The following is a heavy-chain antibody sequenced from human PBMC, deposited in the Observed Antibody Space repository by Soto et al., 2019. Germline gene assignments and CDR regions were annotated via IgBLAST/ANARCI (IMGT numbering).Heavy chain of an antibody. Sequence: QVQLQQWGAGLLKPSETLSLTCAVYSGSFSASYWVWTRQSPGKGLEWIGEISHNEGTNYNPSLRSRVAISLDPSKSPFSLKLTSVIAAATAMYFCATGTDAYRGGRSWGQGTLVTVSS. CDR3: ATGTDAYRGGRS. D-gene: IGHD1-1*01. CDR1: SGSFSASY. CDR2: ISHNEGT. J-gene: IGHJ4*02. V-gene: IGHV4-34*01.